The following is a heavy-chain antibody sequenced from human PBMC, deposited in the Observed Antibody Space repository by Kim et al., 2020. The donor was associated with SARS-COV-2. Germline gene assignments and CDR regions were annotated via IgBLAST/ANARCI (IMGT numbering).Heavy chain of an antibody. J-gene: IGHJ3*02. CDR2: ISGSGGST. CDR1: AFTFSSHA. V-gene: IGHV3-23*01. Sequence: GGSLRLSCEASAFTFSSHAMSWVRQAPGKGLEWVSVISGSGGSTYYADSVKGRFTISRDNSKNTLYLQMNSLRAEDTAVYYCANGTIAVAGFGIDIWGQGTMVTVSS. D-gene: IGHD6-19*01. CDR3: ANGTIAVAGFGIDI.